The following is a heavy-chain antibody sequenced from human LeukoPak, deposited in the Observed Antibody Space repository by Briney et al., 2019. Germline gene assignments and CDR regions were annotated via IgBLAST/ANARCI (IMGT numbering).Heavy chain of an antibody. CDR3: AKVGGSGSYQNTPFDY. J-gene: IGHJ4*02. D-gene: IGHD3-10*01. V-gene: IGHV3-30*18. Sequence: GRSLRLSCAASGFTFSSYGMHWVRQAPGKGLEWVAVIIYDGSNKYNADSLKGRFTVPRDNSKNTLYLQMNSLRAEDTAVYYCAKVGGSGSYQNTPFDYWGQGTLVTVSS. CDR2: IIYDGSNK. CDR1: GFTFSSYG.